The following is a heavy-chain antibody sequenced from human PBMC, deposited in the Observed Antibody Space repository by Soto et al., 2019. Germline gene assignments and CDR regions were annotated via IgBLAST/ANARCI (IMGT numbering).Heavy chain of an antibody. D-gene: IGHD5-12*01. CDR2: ISGSGGST. V-gene: IGHV3-23*01. CDR1: GFTFSSYA. Sequence: EVQLLESGGGLVQPGGSLRLSCAASGFTFSSYAMSWVRQAPGKGLEWVSAISGSGGSTYYADSVKGRFTISRDNSKNTLYLQMNSLRAEDTAVYYCAKDRGSYSGYDLYDYYYMDVWGKGTTVTVSS. J-gene: IGHJ6*03. CDR3: AKDRGSYSGYDLYDYYYMDV.